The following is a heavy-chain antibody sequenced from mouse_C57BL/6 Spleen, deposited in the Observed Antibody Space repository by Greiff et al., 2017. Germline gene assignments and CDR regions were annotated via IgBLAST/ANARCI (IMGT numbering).Heavy chain of an antibody. Sequence: QMQLKESGAELVKPGASVKISCKASGYAFSSYWMNWVKQRPGKGLEWIGQIYPGDGDTNYNGKFKGKATLTADKSSSTAYMQLSSLTSEDSAVYFCASPRAYDYDEKDYYAMDYWGQGTSVTVSS. CDR2: IYPGDGDT. CDR1: GYAFSSYW. CDR3: ASPRAYDYDEKDYYAMDY. D-gene: IGHD2-4*01. J-gene: IGHJ4*01. V-gene: IGHV1-80*01.